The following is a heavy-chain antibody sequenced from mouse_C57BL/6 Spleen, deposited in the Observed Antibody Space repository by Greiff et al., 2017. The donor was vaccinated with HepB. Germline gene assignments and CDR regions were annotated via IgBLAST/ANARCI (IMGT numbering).Heavy chain of an antibody. CDR2: IDPSDSYT. J-gene: IGHJ2*01. D-gene: IGHD1-1*02. Sequence: VQLQQPGAELVRPGTSVKLSCKASGYTFTSYWMHWVKQRPGQGLEWIGVIDPSDSYTNYNQKFKGKATLTVDTSSSTAYMQLSSLTSEDSAVYYCARERGNGYYAYWGQGTTLTVSS. CDR1: GYTFTSYW. V-gene: IGHV1-59*01. CDR3: ARERGNGYYAY.